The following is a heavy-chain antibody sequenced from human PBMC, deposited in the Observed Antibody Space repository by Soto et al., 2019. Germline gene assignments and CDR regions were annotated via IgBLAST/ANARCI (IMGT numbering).Heavy chain of an antibody. Sequence: QVQLQESGPGLVKPSETLSLTCTVSGGSISSYYWSWIRQPPGKGLEWIGYIYYSGSTNYNPSLTSRVTITVDTSKNQFSLKLSSVTAADTAVYYCAREDGDYGLVYWGQGTLVTVSS. D-gene: IGHD4-17*01. CDR2: IYYSGST. V-gene: IGHV4-59*01. CDR1: GGSISSYY. CDR3: AREDGDYGLVY. J-gene: IGHJ4*02.